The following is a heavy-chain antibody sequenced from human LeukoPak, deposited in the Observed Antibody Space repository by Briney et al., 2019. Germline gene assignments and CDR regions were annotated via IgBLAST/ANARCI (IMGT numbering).Heavy chain of an antibody. CDR3: ASLVTNYYYGMDV. CDR2: FIPIFGTA. CDR1: GGTFSSYA. D-gene: IGHD4-17*01. V-gene: IGHV1-69*13. Sequence: SVKVSCKASGGTFSSYAISWVRQAPGQGLEWMGGFIPIFGTANYAQKFQGRVTITADESTSTAYMELSSLRSEDTAVYYCASLVTNYYYGMDVWGQGTTVTVSS. J-gene: IGHJ6*02.